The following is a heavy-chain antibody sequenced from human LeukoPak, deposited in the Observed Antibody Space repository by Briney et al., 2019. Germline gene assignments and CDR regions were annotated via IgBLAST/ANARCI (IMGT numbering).Heavy chain of an antibody. CDR3: AKDLVGATRGRFDY. D-gene: IGHD1-26*01. CDR1: GFTLSSYA. Sequence: PGGSLRLSCAASGFTLSSYAMSWVRQAPGKGLEWVSAISGSGGSTYYADSVKGRFTISRDNSKNTLYLQMNSLRAEDTAVYYCAKDLVGATRGRFDYWGQGTLVTVSS. CDR2: ISGSGGST. V-gene: IGHV3-23*01. J-gene: IGHJ4*02.